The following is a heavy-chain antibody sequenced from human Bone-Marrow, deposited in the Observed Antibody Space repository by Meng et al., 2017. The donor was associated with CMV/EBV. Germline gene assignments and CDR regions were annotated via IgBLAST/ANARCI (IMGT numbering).Heavy chain of an antibody. D-gene: IGHD2-2*02. Sequence: GESLKISCAVSGFTFRSYWMHWVRQAPGKGLVWVSRIDSDGRITTYADSVKGRFIISRDNAKNTLYLQMNSLRAEDTAVYYCAKVNRWLVVPAAILAYWGQGTLVTVSS. V-gene: IGHV3-74*03. J-gene: IGHJ4*02. CDR1: GFTFRSYW. CDR2: IDSDGRIT. CDR3: AKVNRWLVVPAAILAY.